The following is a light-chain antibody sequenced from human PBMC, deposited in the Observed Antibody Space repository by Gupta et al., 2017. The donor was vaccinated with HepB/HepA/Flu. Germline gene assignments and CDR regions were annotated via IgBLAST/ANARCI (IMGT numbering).Light chain of an antibody. CDR2: GAS. CDR3: QQYKNWPLT. J-gene: IGKJ4*01. V-gene: IGKV3-15*01. CDR1: QSVSSS. Sequence: EIVMTQSPATLSVSPGDTATLSCRASQSVSSSLGCYQQKPGQAPRLLIYGASTRATDIPARFSGSGSGTEFTLTISSLQSEDFAISYCQQYKNWPLTFGGGTKVEIK.